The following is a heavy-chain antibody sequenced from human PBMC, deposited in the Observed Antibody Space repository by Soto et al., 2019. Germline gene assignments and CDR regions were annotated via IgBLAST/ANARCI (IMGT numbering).Heavy chain of an antibody. CDR2: INENGSEK. Sequence: EVQLVESGGGLVQPGGSLRLSCAASGFTFSTYWMKWVRQAPGKGLEWVADINENGSEKDDGDSVKGRFIISRDNAKNSLYMQVNSLRAEDTAVYYYARGCRDSNCLADYWGQGTLVTVSS. CDR1: GFTFSTYW. CDR3: ARGCRDSNCLADY. D-gene: IGHD6-13*01. V-gene: IGHV3-7*01. J-gene: IGHJ4*02.